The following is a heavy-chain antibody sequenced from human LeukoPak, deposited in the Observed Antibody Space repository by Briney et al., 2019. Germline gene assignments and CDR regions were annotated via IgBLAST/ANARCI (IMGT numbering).Heavy chain of an antibody. Sequence: SETLSLTCTVSGGSISSSSYYWGWIRQPPGKGLEWIGSIYYSGSTYYNPSLKSRVTISVDTSKNQFSLKLSSVTAADTAVYYCARPYCSGGSCQPYDASNIWGQGTMVTVSS. CDR1: GGSISSSSYY. CDR2: IYYSGST. D-gene: IGHD2-15*01. CDR3: ARPYCSGGSCQPYDASNI. V-gene: IGHV4-39*07. J-gene: IGHJ3*02.